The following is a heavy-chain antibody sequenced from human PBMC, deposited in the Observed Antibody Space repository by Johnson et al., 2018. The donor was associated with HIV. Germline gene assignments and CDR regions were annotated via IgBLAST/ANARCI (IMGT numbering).Heavy chain of an antibody. CDR1: GFQIDDYG. V-gene: IGHV3-20*04. Sequence: VQLVESGGGVVRPGGSLRLSCAASGFQIDDYGMSWVRQVPGKGLEWVSGINRHGTIYYADSVKGRFTISRDNSMNTLYLQMNSLRTEDTALYYCTRGGGAYCGGNCLRAFDIWGRGTMVTVSS. J-gene: IGHJ3*02. CDR2: INRHGTI. CDR3: TRGGGAYCGGNCLRAFDI. D-gene: IGHD2-21*02.